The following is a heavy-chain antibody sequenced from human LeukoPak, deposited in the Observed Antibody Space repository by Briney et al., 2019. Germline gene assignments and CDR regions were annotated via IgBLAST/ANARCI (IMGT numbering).Heavy chain of an antibody. CDR3: ARGLGEPAALTDY. Sequence: GGSLRLSCAASGFTFSSYAMHWVRQAPGKGLEWVAVLSYDGSNKNYADSVKGRFTISRDNSKNTLYLQMNSLRVEDTAVFYCARGLGEPAALTDYWGQGTLVTVSS. CDR1: GFTFSSYA. D-gene: IGHD3-16*01. CDR2: LSYDGSNK. V-gene: IGHV3-30-3*01. J-gene: IGHJ4*02.